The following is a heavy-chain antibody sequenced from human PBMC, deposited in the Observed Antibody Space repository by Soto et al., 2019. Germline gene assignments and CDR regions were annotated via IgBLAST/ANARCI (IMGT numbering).Heavy chain of an antibody. D-gene: IGHD3-22*01. CDR1: GDSISSYY. J-gene: IGHJ4*02. Sequence: QVQLQESGPGLVKPSETLSLTCAVSGDSISSYYCMWIRQPPGKGLESIGYLYYGRSANYNRSLKSRVPLSVDTSTNQCSLTLSSMTAADTAVYYCALRSMAVVPEYWGQGTLVTVSS. CDR3: ALRSMAVVPEY. V-gene: IGHV4-59*01. CDR2: LYYGRSA.